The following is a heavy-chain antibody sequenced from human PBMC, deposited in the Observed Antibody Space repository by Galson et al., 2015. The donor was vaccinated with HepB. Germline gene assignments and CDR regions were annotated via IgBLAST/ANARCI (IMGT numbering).Heavy chain of an antibody. Sequence: SLRLSCAASGFTFFSSNAMNWVRQAPGKGLEWISYISGSGSTIHYAESVKGRFTISRDNAKNSLYLQMNSLRTEDTAVYYCAREHRSSSTRWFDPWGQGTLVTVSS. CDR2: ISGSGSTI. CDR3: AREHRSSSTRWFDP. V-gene: IGHV3-48*03. J-gene: IGHJ5*01. CDR1: GFTFFSSNA. D-gene: IGHD6-6*01.